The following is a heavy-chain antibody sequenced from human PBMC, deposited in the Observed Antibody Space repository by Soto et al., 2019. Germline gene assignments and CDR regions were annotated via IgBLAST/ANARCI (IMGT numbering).Heavy chain of an antibody. J-gene: IGHJ4*02. CDR3: GRATVVGDTSRGISY. CDR2: ISSSSSYI. D-gene: IGHD1-26*01. V-gene: IGHV3-21*01. CDR1: GFTFTSYS. Sequence: EVQLVESGGGLVKPGGSLRLSCAASGFTFTSYSMNWVRQAPGKGLEWVSSISSSSSYIYYADSVKGRFTISRDNPKNSLYLQLYSLRAEDTAVYYCGRATVVGDTSRGISYWGQGILVTVSS.